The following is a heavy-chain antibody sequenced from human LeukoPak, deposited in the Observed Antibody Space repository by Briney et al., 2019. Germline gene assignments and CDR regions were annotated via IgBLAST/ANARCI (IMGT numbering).Heavy chain of an antibody. D-gene: IGHD6-13*01. J-gene: IGHJ4*02. Sequence: VASVKVSCKASGCTFTSYYMHWVRQAPGQGLEWMGIINPSGGSTSYAQKFQGRVTMTRDTSTSTVYMELSSLGSEDTAVYYCARESSSWHFDYWGQGTLVTVSA. V-gene: IGHV1-46*01. CDR2: INPSGGST. CDR1: GCTFTSYY. CDR3: ARESSSWHFDY.